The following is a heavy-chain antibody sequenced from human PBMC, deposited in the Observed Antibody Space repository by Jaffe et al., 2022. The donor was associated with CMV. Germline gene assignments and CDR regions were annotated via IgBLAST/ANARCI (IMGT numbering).Heavy chain of an antibody. D-gene: IGHD6-6*01. CDR1: GYTFTGYY. V-gene: IGHV1-2*02. CDR2: INPNSGGT. J-gene: IGHJ4*02. CDR3: ARAKVSGSSSFIPVRSSLKKYYFDY. Sequence: QVQLVQSGAEVKKPGASVKVSCKASGYTFTGYYMHWVRQAPGQGLEWMGWINPNSGGTNYAQKFQGRVTMTRDTSISTAYMELSRLRSDDTAVYYCARAKVSGSSSFIPVRSSLKKYYFDYWGQGTLVTVSS.